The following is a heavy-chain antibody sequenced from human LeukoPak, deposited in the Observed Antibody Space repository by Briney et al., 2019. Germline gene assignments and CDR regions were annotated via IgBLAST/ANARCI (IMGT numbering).Heavy chain of an antibody. CDR2: IFYSGST. D-gene: IGHD3-9*01. CDR3: ARQPDVLRYFDWLFPNFDY. V-gene: IGHV4-39*01. Sequence: PSETLSLTCTVSGGSISTSSYYRGWVRQPPGKGLEWIGNIFYSGSTYYNPSLKSRVTISVDTSKNQFSLKLSSVTAADTAVYYCARQPDVLRYFDWLFPNFDYWGQGTLVTVSS. J-gene: IGHJ4*02. CDR1: GGSISTSSYY.